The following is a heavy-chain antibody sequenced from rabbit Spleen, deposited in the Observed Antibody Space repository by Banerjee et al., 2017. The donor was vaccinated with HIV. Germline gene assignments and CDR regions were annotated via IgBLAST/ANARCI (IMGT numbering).Heavy chain of an antibody. CDR1: GFDFSNYY. Sequence: QEQLKESGGGLVQPGGSLTLSCKASGFDFSNYYMCWVRQAPGKGLEWIACIYISGGSTYYASWAKGRFTISETSSTTVTLQMTSLTAADTATYFCARDVDTIYFRFSLWGPGTLVTVS. V-gene: IGHV1S45*01. CDR2: IYISGGST. CDR3: ARDVDTIYFRFSL. J-gene: IGHJ4*01. D-gene: IGHD1-1*01.